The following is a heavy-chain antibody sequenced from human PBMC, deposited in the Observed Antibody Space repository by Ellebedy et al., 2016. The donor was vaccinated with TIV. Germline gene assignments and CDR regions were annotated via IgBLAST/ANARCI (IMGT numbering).Heavy chain of an antibody. CDR1: GFAFSNYW. CDR2: IRHDGSGSDK. V-gene: IGHV3-7*01. J-gene: IGHJ4*02. CDR3: AKDEGFPEY. Sequence: GESLKISCAASGFAFSNYWMTWVRQAPGKGLEWVAKIRHDGSGSDKYYLDSVRGRFTISRDNAKSSLFLQMTSLRAEDTAVYYCAKDEGFPEYWGQGTLVTVSS. D-gene: IGHD3-10*01.